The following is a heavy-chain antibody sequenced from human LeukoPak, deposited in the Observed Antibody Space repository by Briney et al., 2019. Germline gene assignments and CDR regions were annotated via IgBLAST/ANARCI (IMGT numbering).Heavy chain of an antibody. Sequence: GGSLRLSFEASGFTFSGYAMTWVPKAPGKGLKWFSAISGSGGSTYYADSVKGRFTISRDNSKNTLYLQMNSLRAEDTAVYYCARSGVAGTGDYWGQGTLVTVSS. CDR1: GFTFSGYA. J-gene: IGHJ4*02. CDR3: ARSGVAGTGDY. V-gene: IGHV3-23*01. CDR2: ISGSGGST. D-gene: IGHD6-19*01.